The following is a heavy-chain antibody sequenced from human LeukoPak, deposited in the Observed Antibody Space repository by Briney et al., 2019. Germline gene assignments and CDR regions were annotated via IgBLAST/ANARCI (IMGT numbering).Heavy chain of an antibody. CDR2: ISSSSNYI. CDR1: GFTFSNYS. Sequence: GGSLRLSCSASGFTFSNYSLNWVRQAPGKGLEWVSSISSSSNYIYYADSVKGRFTLSRDNAKNSLYLQMNSPRAEDTAVYYCPCSPGKNDFWSGTNWFDPWGPGTLVTVSS. J-gene: IGHJ5*02. D-gene: IGHD3-3*01. CDR3: PCSPGKNDFWSGTNWFDP. V-gene: IGHV3-21*01.